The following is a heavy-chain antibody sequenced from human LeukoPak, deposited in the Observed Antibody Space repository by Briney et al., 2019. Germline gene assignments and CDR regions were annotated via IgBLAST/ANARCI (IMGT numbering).Heavy chain of an antibody. CDR1: GYTFTGYY. CDR3: ARVTLGYYERAFDI. J-gene: IGHJ3*02. V-gene: IGHV1-69*13. CDR2: IIPIFGTA. D-gene: IGHD3-22*01. Sequence: GASVKVSCKASGYTFTGYYMHWVRQAPGQGLEWMGGIIPIFGTANYAQKFQGRVTITADESTSTAYMELSSLRSEDTAVYYCARVTLGYYERAFDIWGQGTMVTVSS.